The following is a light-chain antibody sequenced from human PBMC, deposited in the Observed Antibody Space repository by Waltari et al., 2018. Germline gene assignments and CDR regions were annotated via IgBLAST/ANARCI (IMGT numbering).Light chain of an antibody. J-gene: IGLJ2*01. V-gene: IGLV2-14*01. CDR3: SSYTRSSTWV. CDR1: ISDVGAYKY. Sequence: QSALTQPASVSGSPGQSITISCTGTISDVGAYKYVSWYQPHPGQAHKLMIYEATHRPSGISNRFSGSKSGNTASLTISGLQAEDEADYYCSSYTRSSTWVFGGGTKLTVL. CDR2: EAT.